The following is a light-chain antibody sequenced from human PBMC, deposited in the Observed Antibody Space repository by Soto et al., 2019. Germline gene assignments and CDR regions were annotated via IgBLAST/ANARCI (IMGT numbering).Light chain of an antibody. J-gene: IGKJ5*01. V-gene: IGKV1-39*01. CDR3: QQSYTSPTT. CDR2: GAS. Sequence: DIQMTQSPSFLAASVGDRVTITCRASQSICKQLNWYQQKPGKAPKFLIYGASTLQSGVPSRFTGSGSGTDFTLTVNSLQAEDFATYYCQQSYTSPTTFCQGTRLA. CDR1: QSICKQ.